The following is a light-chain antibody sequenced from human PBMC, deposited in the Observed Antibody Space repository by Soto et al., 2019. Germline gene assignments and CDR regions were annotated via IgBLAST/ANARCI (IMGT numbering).Light chain of an antibody. CDR3: QQYDNWPPWT. Sequence: EIVMTQSPATLSVSPGERATLSCRASQSVSNNLAWYQQKPGQAPRVLIYGAYIRATGIPARFSGSGSGTEFTLTISSLQSEDFAVYYCQQYDNWPPWTFGQGTKVEIK. CDR2: GAY. CDR1: QSVSNN. V-gene: IGKV3-15*01. J-gene: IGKJ1*01.